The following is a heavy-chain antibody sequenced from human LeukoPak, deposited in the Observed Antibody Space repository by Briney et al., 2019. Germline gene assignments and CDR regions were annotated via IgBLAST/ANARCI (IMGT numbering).Heavy chain of an antibody. CDR2: ISGYNGYT. J-gene: IGHJ1*01. Sequence: VSVKVSCKASGYTFTNYGVSWVRQAPGQGLEWMGWISGYNGYTNYAQKFQFRVTMTTDTSTSTAYMELRSLTSDDTAVYYCARDKAVTTELTQYFHHWGQGTLVTVSS. D-gene: IGHD4-11*01. V-gene: IGHV1-18*01. CDR1: GYTFTNYG. CDR3: ARDKAVTTELTQYFHH.